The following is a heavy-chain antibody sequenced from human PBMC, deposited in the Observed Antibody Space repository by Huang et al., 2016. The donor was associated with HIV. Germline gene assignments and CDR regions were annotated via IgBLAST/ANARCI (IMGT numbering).Heavy chain of an antibody. CDR2: IYYSGST. Sequence: QLQLQESGPGLVKPSETLSLTCTVSGGSISSDNYYWGWIRQPPGKGLEWIWSIYYSGSTDYNPSPKRRVTITVDTSKNHFSLRMRSVTAAEAAVDYCARLTGSITMIGGVITDPYWGQGTLVTVSS. J-gene: IGHJ4*02. V-gene: IGHV4-39*02. D-gene: IGHD3-10*01. CDR1: GGSISSDNYY. CDR3: ARLTGSITMIGGVITDPY.